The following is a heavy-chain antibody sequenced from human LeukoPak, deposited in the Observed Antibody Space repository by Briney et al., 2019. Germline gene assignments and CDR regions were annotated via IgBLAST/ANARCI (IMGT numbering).Heavy chain of an antibody. CDR1: GGSISNYY. V-gene: IGHV4-59*01. Sequence: PSETPSLTCAVSGGSISNYYWSWIRQPPGKGLEWIGYIYYSGSTNYNPSLKSRVTISVDTSKNQFSLKLSSVTAADTAVYYCARDYGDSRNYNWFDPWGQGTLVTVSS. D-gene: IGHD4-17*01. CDR3: ARDYGDSRNYNWFDP. J-gene: IGHJ5*02. CDR2: IYYSGST.